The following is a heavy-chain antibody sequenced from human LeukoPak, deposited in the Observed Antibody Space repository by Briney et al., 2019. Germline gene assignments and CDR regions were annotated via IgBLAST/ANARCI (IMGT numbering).Heavy chain of an antibody. CDR3: AKPEWFGESHFDY. CDR1: GFTFSRYW. J-gene: IGHJ4*02. CDR2: IKEDGSEK. D-gene: IGHD3-10*01. V-gene: IGHV3-7*01. Sequence: GGSLRLSCAASGFTFSRYWMSWVRQAPGKGLEWVANIKEDGSEKHYVDSVKGRFTISRDNSKNTLYLQMNSLRAEDTAVYYCAKPEWFGESHFDYWGQGTLVTVSS.